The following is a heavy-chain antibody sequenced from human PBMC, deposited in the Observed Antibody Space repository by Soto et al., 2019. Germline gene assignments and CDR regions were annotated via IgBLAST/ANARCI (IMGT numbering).Heavy chain of an antibody. D-gene: IGHD3-3*01. V-gene: IGHV1-8*01. CDR3: ARGQYYDFWSGYRLFDP. CDR1: GYTFTSYD. Sequence: QGQLVQSGAEVKKPGASVKVSCKASGYTFTSYDINWVRQATGQGLEWMGWMNPNSGNTGDAQKFQGRFTMTRNTSISTAYMELSSLRSEDTAVYYCARGQYYDFWSGYRLFDPWGQGTLVTVSS. CDR2: MNPNSGNT. J-gene: IGHJ5*02.